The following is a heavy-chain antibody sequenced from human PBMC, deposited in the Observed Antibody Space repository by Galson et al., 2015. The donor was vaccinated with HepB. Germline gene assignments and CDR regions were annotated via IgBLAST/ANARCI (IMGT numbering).Heavy chain of an antibody. CDR1: GFTVSSNY. CDR2: IYSGGST. J-gene: IGHJ5*02. Sequence: SLRLSCAASGFTVSSNYMSWVRQAPGKGLEWVSVIYSGGSTYYADSVKGRFTISRDNSKNTLYLQMNSLRAEDTAVYYCAKDRGGVVIGWFDPWGQGTLVTVSS. CDR3: AKDRGGVVIGWFDP. V-gene: IGHV3-66*01. D-gene: IGHD3-3*01.